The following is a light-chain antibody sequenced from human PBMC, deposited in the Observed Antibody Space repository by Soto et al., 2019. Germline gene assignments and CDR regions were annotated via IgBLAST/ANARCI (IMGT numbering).Light chain of an antibody. CDR3: SRYTSSSTLYV. V-gene: IGLV2-14*01. CDR2: DVS. CDR1: SSDVGGYNF. J-gene: IGLJ1*01. Sequence: QSVLTQPASVSGSPGQSIAISCTGTSSDVGGYNFVSWYQQHPGKAPKLMIYDVSNRPSGVSNRFSGSKSGNTASLTISGLQAEDEADYYCSRYTSSSTLYVFGTGTKVTVL.